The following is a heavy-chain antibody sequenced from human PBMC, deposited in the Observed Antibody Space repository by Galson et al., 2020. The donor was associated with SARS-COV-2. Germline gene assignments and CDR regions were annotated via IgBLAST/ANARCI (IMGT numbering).Heavy chain of an antibody. J-gene: IGHJ4*02. CDR1: GFTFRNAW. CDR3: NAIYDRTGYYLNLDFDY. D-gene: IGHD3-22*01. Sequence: GESLKISCVASGFTFRNAWMTWVRQAPGKGLEWVGRVESKSDGEAKAYAAPVRDRFTISRDDSSNTVFLQMDRLKAEDTAIYYCNAIYDRTGYYLNLDFDYWGQGTPVTVSS. CDR2: VESKSDGEAK. V-gene: IGHV3-15*04.